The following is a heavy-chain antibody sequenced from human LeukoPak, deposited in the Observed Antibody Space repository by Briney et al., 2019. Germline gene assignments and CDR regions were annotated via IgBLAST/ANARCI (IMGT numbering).Heavy chain of an antibody. J-gene: IGHJ6*03. CDR2: IIGGGGAT. CDR1: GFTFSNYA. D-gene: IGHD2-15*01. V-gene: IGHV3-23*01. CDR3: AKGGGTSSSYCMDV. Sequence: PGGSLRLSCAASGFTFSNYAMSWVRQAPGKGPEWVSFIIGGGGATYYADSVRGRFTISRDNSKNTLYLQMDTMRAEDTALYYCAKGGGTSSSYCMDVWGKGTPVTVSS.